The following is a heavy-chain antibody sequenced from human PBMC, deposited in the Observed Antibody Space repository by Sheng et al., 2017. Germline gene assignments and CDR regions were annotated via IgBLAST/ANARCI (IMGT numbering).Heavy chain of an antibody. J-gene: IGHJ6*03. CDR1: GGTFSSYT. CDR2: IIPILGIA. Sequence: QVQLVQSGAEVKKPGSSVKVSCKASGGTFSSYTISWVRQAPGQGLEWMGRIIPILGIANYAQKFQGRVTITADKSTSTAYMELSSLRSEDTAVYYCAGFLKDYYYYMDVWGKGTTVTVSS. CDR3: AGFLKDYYYYMDV. V-gene: IGHV1-69*02.